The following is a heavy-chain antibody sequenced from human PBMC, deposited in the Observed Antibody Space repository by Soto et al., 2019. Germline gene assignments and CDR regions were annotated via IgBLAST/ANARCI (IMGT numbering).Heavy chain of an antibody. V-gene: IGHV1-24*01. CDR2: FDPEDGET. J-gene: IGHJ6*02. Sequence: ASVKVSCKVSGYTLTELSMHWVRQAPGKGLEWMGGFDPEDGETIYAQKFQGRVTMTEDTSTDTAYMELSSLRSEDTAVYYCARDEGGPATGSPYYYGMDVWGQGTTVTVSS. CDR3: ARDEGGPATGSPYYYGMDV. CDR1: GYTLTELS. D-gene: IGHD2-2*01.